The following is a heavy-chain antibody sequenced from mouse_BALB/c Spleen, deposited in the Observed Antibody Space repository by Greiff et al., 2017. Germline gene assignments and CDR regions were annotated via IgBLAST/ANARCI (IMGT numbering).Heavy chain of an antibody. Sequence: QVQLQQSGPGLVQPSQSLSITCTVSGFSLTSYGVHWVRQSPGKGLEWLGVIWSGGSTDYNAAFISRLSISKDNSKSQVFFKMNSLQANDTAIYYCARNEGDYYGYVWYFDVWGAGTTVTVSS. CDR3: ARNEGDYYGYVWYFDV. V-gene: IGHV2-2*02. D-gene: IGHD1-2*01. CDR1: GFSLTSYG. J-gene: IGHJ1*01. CDR2: IWSGGST.